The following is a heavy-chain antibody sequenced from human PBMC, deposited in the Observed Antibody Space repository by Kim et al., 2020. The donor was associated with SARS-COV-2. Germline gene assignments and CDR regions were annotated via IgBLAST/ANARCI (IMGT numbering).Heavy chain of an antibody. J-gene: IGHJ3*02. CDR1: GFTFSDYY. CDR3: AREVRWFGELRLNAFDI. V-gene: IGHV3-11*04. D-gene: IGHD3-10*01. CDR2: ISSSGSTI. Sequence: GGSLRLSCAASGFTFSDYYMSWIRQAPGKGLEWVSYISSSGSTIYYADSVKGRFTISRDNAKNSLYLQMNSLRAEDTAVYYCAREVRWFGELRLNAFDIWGQGTMVTVSS.